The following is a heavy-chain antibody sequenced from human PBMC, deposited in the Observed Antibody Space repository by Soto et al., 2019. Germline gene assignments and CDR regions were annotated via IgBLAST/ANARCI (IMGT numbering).Heavy chain of an antibody. D-gene: IGHD1-1*01. CDR3: VEGWNDF. CDR2: IKSKNDGGAA. Sequence: EVQVVESGGDLVEPGGSLSLSGVTSGFMFSSAWLSWVRQGPGKGLEWVARIKSKNDGGAADYAAPVNGRFSISRDDSKSTVYLQMNSLRAEDTALYYCVEGWNDFWGQGTLVTVSS. V-gene: IGHV3-15*01. J-gene: IGHJ4*02. CDR1: GFMFSSAW.